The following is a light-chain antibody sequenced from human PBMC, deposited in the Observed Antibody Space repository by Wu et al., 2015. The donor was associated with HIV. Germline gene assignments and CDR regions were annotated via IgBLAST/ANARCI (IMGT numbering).Light chain of an antibody. CDR1: QSVNWY. V-gene: IGKV3-11*01. CDR2: DSA. Sequence: DILLTQSPATLSLSPGERATLSCRASQSVNWYLAWFQQKPGQVPRLLIYDSANRATGIPGRFSGSGSGTDFTLTINSLEPEDFAVYYCQQYNNWPPLTFGGGTKVEIK. CDR3: QQYNNWPPLT. J-gene: IGKJ4*01.